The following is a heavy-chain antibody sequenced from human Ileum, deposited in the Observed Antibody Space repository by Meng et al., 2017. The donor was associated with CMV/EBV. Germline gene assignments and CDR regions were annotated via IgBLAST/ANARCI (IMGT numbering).Heavy chain of an antibody. J-gene: IGHJ5*02. V-gene: IGHV3-74*01. Sequence: EAQLVESGGGLVQPGGSLRISCEASGFIFSNYWMHWVRQTPGKGLVWVARIDTDGSGTSYADSVKGRFTISRDNAKNMVYLQMNSLRVDDTAVYYCARGGGEGYTGFDPWGQGTLVTVSS. CDR1: GFIFSNYW. D-gene: IGHD5-24*01. CDR3: ARGGGEGYTGFDP. CDR2: IDTDGSGT.